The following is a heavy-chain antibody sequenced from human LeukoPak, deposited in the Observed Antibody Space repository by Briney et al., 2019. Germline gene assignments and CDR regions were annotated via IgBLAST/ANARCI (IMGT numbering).Heavy chain of an antibody. CDR2: IFDRGTT. CDR1: GTSIKTYY. D-gene: IGHD3-22*01. CDR3: ARSPYYYDSSGYDY. Sequence: TSETLSLTCNVSGTSIKTYYWSWIRQPPGKGLEWIGYIFDRGTTNYNPSLESRVTISVDTSKNQFSLKLSSVTAADTAVYYCARSPYYYDSSGYDYWGQGTLVTVSS. V-gene: IGHV4-59*01. J-gene: IGHJ4*02.